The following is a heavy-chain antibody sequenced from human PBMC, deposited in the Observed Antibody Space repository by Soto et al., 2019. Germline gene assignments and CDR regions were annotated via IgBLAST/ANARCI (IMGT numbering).Heavy chain of an antibody. J-gene: IGHJ4*02. CDR3: AKDKVPVVVTAPFDY. CDR2: ISYDGSNK. D-gene: IGHD2-21*02. CDR1: GFTFSSYG. Sequence: QVQLVESGGGVVQPGRSLRLSCAASGFTFSSYGMHWVRQAPGKGPEWVEVISYDGSNKDYADSVKGRFTISRDNSKNTLYLQMNSLRAEDTAVYYCAKDKVPVVVTAPFDYWGQGTLVTVSS. V-gene: IGHV3-30*18.